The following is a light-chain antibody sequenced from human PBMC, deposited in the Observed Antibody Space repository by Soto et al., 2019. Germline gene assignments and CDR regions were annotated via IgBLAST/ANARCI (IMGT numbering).Light chain of an antibody. Sequence: EIVLTQSPGTLSLSPGDGATLSCRASQSLSSSYIVWYQQKPDQAPRLLIYGASSRATGIPDRFSGSGSGTDFTLSISRLEPEDFAIYYCQQYGNSRTFGQGTKVEIK. V-gene: IGKV3-20*01. J-gene: IGKJ1*01. CDR3: QQYGNSRT. CDR1: QSLSSSY. CDR2: GAS.